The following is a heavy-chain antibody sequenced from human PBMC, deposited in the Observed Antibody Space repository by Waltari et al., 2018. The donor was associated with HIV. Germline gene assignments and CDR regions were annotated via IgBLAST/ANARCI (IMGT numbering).Heavy chain of an antibody. D-gene: IGHD1-26*01. CDR1: GFTFTNYA. CDR3: AKDPGISVLPSYFDY. V-gene: IGHV3-23*01. Sequence: EVQLLESGGDLVQPGGSLRISCAASGFTFTNYAMNWVRQAPGKGLEWVSGISGSGSSTYFADSVNVRFTISRDKSNNTLYLQMNSLRAEDTAVYYCAKDPGISVLPSYFDYWGQGTLVTVSS. J-gene: IGHJ4*02. CDR2: ISGSGSST.